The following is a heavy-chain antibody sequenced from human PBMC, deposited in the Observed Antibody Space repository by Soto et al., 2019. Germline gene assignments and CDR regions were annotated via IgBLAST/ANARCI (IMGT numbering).Heavy chain of an antibody. CDR1: GGTFSSYA. CDR3: ARDHVHYYDSSGYQFDY. Sequence: QVQLGQSGAEVKKPGSSVKVSCKASGGTFSSYAISWVRQAPGQGLEWMGGIIPIFGTANYAQKFQGRVTITADESTSTAYMELSSLRSEDTAVYYCARDHVHYYDSSGYQFDYWGQGTLVTVAS. J-gene: IGHJ4*02. D-gene: IGHD3-22*01. V-gene: IGHV1-69*01. CDR2: IIPIFGTA.